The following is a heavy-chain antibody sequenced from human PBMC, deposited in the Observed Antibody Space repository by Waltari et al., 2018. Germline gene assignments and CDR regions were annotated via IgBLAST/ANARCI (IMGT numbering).Heavy chain of an antibody. CDR3: ARGGRVYCGGDCHPGGY. J-gene: IGHJ4*02. V-gene: IGHV3-74*01. CDR1: GFTFSSYW. Sequence: EVQLVESGGGLVQPGGSLRLSCAASGFTFSSYWMHWVRQAPGKGLVWVSRINSDGSSTSYADSVKGRFTISRDNAKNTLYLQMNSLRAEDTAVYYCARGGRVYCGGDCHPGGYWGQGTLVTVSS. D-gene: IGHD2-21*01. CDR2: INSDGSST.